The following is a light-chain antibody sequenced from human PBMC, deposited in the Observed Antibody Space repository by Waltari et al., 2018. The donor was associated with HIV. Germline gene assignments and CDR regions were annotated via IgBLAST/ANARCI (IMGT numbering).Light chain of an antibody. V-gene: IGLV2-14*01. J-gene: IGLJ2*01. CDR2: EVS. CDR1: SSDVGGSNY. CDR3: SSYTSSSTLVV. Sequence: QSALTQPASVSGSPGQSITISCTGTSSDVGGSNYVSWYQQHPGKAPKLMIYEVSNRPSGVSNRFSGSKSGNTASLTISGLQAEDGADYYCSSYTSSSTLVVFGGGTKLTVL.